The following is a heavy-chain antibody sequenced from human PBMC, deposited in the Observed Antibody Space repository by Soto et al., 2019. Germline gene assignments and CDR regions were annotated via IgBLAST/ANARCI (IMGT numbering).Heavy chain of an antibody. V-gene: IGHV3-30-3*01. CDR1: GFTFSSYA. CDR2: ISYDGSNK. J-gene: IGHJ4*02. CDR3: ARGFVSSAKPRPFDY. D-gene: IGHD2-2*01. Sequence: PGGSLRLSCAASGFTFSSYAMHWVRQAPGKGLEWVAVISYDGSNKYYADSVKGRFTISRDNSKNTLYPQMNSLRAEDTAVYYCARGFVSSAKPRPFDYWGQGTLVTVSS.